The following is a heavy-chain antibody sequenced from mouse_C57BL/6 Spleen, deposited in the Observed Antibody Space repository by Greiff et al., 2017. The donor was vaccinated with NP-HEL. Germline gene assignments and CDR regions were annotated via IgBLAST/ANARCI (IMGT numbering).Heavy chain of an antibody. CDR3: ASFYDYDNYYAMDY. Sequence: EVKLMESGPELVKPGASVKISCKASGYSFTGYYMHWVKQSHGNILDWIGYIYPYNGVSSYNQKFKGKATLTVDKSSSTAYMELRSLTSEDSAVYYCASFYDYDNYYAMDYWGQGTSVTVSS. D-gene: IGHD2-4*01. CDR1: GYSFTGYY. CDR2: IYPYNGVS. J-gene: IGHJ4*01. V-gene: IGHV1-31*01.